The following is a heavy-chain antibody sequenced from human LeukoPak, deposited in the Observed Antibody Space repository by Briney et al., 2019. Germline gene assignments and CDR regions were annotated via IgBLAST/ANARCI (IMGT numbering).Heavy chain of an antibody. V-gene: IGHV3-23*01. CDR2: ISGSAGST. D-gene: IGHD3-9*01. CDR3: AVDYDVLTGYYTDLGY. Sequence: PGGSLRLSCAASGFTLSSYSMSWVRQAPGKGLEWVSAISGSAGSTFYADSVKGRFTISRDNSKNTLYLQMNSLRAEDTAVYFCAVDYDVLTGYYTDLGYWGQGTLVTVSS. J-gene: IGHJ4*02. CDR1: GFTLSSYS.